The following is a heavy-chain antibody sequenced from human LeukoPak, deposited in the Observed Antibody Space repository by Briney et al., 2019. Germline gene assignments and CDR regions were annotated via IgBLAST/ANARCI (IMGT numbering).Heavy chain of an antibody. CDR2: IDPNSGGT. J-gene: IGHJ4*02. D-gene: IGHD2-15*01. Sequence: ASVKVSCKASGYTLTGYYMHWVRQAPGQGLEWMGWIDPNSGGTNYAQKFQGRVTLTRDTSISTAYMELSRLRSDDTAVYFCARAGYCSGGSCYALDYWGQETLVTVSS. CDR1: GYTLTGYY. V-gene: IGHV1-2*02. CDR3: ARAGYCSGGSCYALDY.